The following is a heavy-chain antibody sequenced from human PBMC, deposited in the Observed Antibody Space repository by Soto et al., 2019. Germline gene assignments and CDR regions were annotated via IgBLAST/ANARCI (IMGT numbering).Heavy chain of an antibody. Sequence: TGGSLRLSCAASGFTFSSYGMHWVRQAPGKGLEWVAVIWYDGSNKYYADSVKGRFTISRDNSKNTLYLQMNSLRAEDTAVYYCARDIDYYGSGSYYYYGMDVWGQGTTVTVSS. J-gene: IGHJ6*02. V-gene: IGHV3-33*01. D-gene: IGHD3-10*01. CDR2: IWYDGSNK. CDR3: ARDIDYYGSGSYYYYGMDV. CDR1: GFTFSSYG.